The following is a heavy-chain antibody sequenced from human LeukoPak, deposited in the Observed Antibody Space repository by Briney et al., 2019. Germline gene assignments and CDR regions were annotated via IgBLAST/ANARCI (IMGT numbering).Heavy chain of an antibody. V-gene: IGHV3-48*03. J-gene: IGHJ6*03. CDR1: GFTFSSYE. D-gene: IGHD6-13*01. CDR3: ARAFQELPQLYYYYYMDV. Sequence: GGSLRLSCAATGFTFSSYEMNWVRQAPGKGLEWVSYISSSGSIKYYADSVKGRFTISRDNAKNSLYLQTNSLRAEDTAVYYCARAFQELPQLYYYYYMDVWGKGTTVTVSS. CDR2: ISSSGSIK.